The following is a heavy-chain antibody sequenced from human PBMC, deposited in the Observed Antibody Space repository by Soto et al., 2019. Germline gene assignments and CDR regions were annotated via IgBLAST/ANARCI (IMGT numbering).Heavy chain of an antibody. D-gene: IGHD3-9*01. Sequence: SETLSLTCTVSGGSISSFYWNWIRQPPGKGLEWIGYIYYSGSTKYNPSLKSRVTISVDTSKNQFSLKLSSVTAADTAVYYCARDRLANWFDPWGQGTLVTVSS. CDR1: GGSISSFY. CDR2: IYYSGST. J-gene: IGHJ5*02. V-gene: IGHV4-59*01. CDR3: ARDRLANWFDP.